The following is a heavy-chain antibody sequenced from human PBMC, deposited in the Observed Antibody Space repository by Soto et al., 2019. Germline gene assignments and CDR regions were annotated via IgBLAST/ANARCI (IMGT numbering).Heavy chain of an antibody. CDR3: AREGGVLRLSNWFDS. CDR2: SYYNGDT. CDR1: GDSVTSTSYC. V-gene: IGHV4-61*01. Sequence: SETLSLTCTVSGDSVTSTSYCCSWVRQSPGKGLEWIGYSYYNGDTNYNPSLKSRVTISVDTSKNQFSLKLTSVTAADTGVYYCAREGGVLRLSNWFDSWGQGIQVTVSS. J-gene: IGHJ5*01. D-gene: IGHD3-3*01.